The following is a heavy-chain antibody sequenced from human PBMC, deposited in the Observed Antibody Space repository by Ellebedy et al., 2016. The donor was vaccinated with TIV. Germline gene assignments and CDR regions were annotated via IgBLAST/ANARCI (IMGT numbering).Heavy chain of an antibody. D-gene: IGHD6-6*01. Sequence: PGGSLRLSCAASGFSISSYAMNWVRQAPGKGLEWVSFISSTSTYIYYADSVKGRFTISRDNAKNSLYLQMNSLRADDTAMYYCARDSSWGYGMDVWGQGTTVTVSS. V-gene: IGHV3-21*06. J-gene: IGHJ6*02. CDR2: ISSTSTYI. CDR3: ARDSSWGYGMDV. CDR1: GFSISSYA.